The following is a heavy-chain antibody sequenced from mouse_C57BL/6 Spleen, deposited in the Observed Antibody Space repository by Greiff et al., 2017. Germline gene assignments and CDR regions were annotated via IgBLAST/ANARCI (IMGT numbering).Heavy chain of an antibody. D-gene: IGHD2-5*01. CDR1: GYAFSSSW. CDR3: ARYPPYYSNFYFDY. Sequence: VQLQQSGPELVKPGASVKISCKASGYAFSSSWMNWVKQRPGKGLEWIGRIYPGDGDTNYNGKFKGKATLTADKSSSTAYMQLSSLTSEDSAVYFCARYPPYYSNFYFDYWGQGTTLTVSS. V-gene: IGHV1-82*01. CDR2: IYPGDGDT. J-gene: IGHJ2*01.